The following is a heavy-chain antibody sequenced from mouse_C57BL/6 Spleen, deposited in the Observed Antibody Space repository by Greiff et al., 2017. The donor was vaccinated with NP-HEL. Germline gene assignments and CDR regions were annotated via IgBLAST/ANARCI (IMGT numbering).Heavy chain of an antibody. Sequence: VQLQQSGAELVKPGASVKLSCKASGYTFTSYWMHWVKQRPGQGLEWIGMIHPNSGSTNYNEKFKSKATLTVDKSSSTAYLQLSSLTSEDSAVYYGARAFVTTVVEGYWYFDVWGTGTTVTVSS. CDR2: IHPNSGST. CDR1: GYTFTSYW. D-gene: IGHD1-1*01. V-gene: IGHV1-64*01. J-gene: IGHJ1*03. CDR3: ARAFVTTVVEGYWYFDV.